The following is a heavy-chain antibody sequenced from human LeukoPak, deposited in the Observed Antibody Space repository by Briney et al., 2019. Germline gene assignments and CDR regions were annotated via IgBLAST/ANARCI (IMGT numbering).Heavy chain of an antibody. CDR3: SRGDFDFDS. J-gene: IGHJ4*02. Sequence: GASVKVSCKASVSTFITSGISWVRQAPGPGLEGMGWINPHTGDTKNAKILHDRVNMTADPFTATAYMELRSLRSDDTAVYYCSRGDFDFDSWGQGTLVTVS. V-gene: IGHV1-18*04. CDR1: VSTFITSG. CDR2: INPHTGDT. D-gene: IGHD2-21*01.